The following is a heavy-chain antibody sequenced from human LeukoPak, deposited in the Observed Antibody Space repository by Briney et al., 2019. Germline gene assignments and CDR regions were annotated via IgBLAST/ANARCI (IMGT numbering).Heavy chain of an antibody. CDR3: AREKSGSYGYYYYYYYMDV. Sequence: PSETLSLTCNVSGGSIRGYYWSWIRQPPGKGLESIGYIYSSGSTNYNPSLKSRVTISVDTSKNQFSLKLSSVTAADTAVYCCAREKSGSYGYYYYYYYMDVWGKGTTVTVSS. D-gene: IGHD5-18*01. J-gene: IGHJ6*03. CDR2: IYSSGST. V-gene: IGHV4-59*12. CDR1: GGSIRGYY.